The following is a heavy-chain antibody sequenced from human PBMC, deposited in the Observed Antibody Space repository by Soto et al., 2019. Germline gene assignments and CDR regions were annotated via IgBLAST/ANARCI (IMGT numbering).Heavy chain of an antibody. CDR3: ASSAGHPVDFFYYNGMDV. CDR2: VFTSNNT. D-gene: IGHD5-12*01. V-gene: IGHV4-4*08. J-gene: IGHJ6*02. Sequence: LQKSARELVRLPGPLSLTGIFSVASFRGNYCHCFRQPPGKGLVWMVYVFTSNNTRYISSLKIRVTISVYTSKSQFYLRLNSVTGADTAVYYCASSAGHPVDFFYYNGMDVWGQGTTVTVSS. CDR1: VASFRGNY.